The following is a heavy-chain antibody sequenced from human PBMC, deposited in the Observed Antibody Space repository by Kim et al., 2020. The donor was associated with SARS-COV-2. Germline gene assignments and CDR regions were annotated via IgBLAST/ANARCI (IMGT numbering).Heavy chain of an antibody. V-gene: IGHV3-72*01. Sequence: YAASVQSRFTLSRADTSTSLYLQMDSLKVEDTAVYYCVREGVRGASAGFDYWGQGTLVTVSS. CDR3: VREGVRGASAGFDY. D-gene: IGHD3-10*02. J-gene: IGHJ4*02.